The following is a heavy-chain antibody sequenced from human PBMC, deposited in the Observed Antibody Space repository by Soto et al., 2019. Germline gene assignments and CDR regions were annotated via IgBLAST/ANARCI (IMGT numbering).Heavy chain of an antibody. Sequence: SETLSLTCTVSGGSMRNVYWSWIRQPPGKRLEWIGFISHSGNAKYNPSLKSRVTISIDTSKSQFSLSLDSVTAADTAVYFCARAHAPTLPFDYWGLGTLVTVSS. D-gene: IGHD2-2*01. CDR3: ARAHAPTLPFDY. CDR2: ISHSGNA. V-gene: IGHV4-59*01. J-gene: IGHJ4*01. CDR1: GGSMRNVY.